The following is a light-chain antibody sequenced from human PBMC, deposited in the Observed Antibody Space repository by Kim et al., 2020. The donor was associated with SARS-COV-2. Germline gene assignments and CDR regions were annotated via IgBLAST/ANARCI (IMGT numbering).Light chain of an antibody. CDR2: GAS. CDR1: QSVSSSY. Sequence: APGERATRSCRARQSVSSSYLAWYQQKPGQAPRLLIYGASSRATGIPDRFSGSRSGTDFTLTISRLEPEDFAVYYCQQYSRSSKTFGQGTKVDIK. CDR3: QQYSRSSKT. V-gene: IGKV3-20*01. J-gene: IGKJ1*01.